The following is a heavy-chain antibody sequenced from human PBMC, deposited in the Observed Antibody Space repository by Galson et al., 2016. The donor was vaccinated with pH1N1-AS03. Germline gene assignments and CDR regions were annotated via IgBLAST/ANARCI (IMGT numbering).Heavy chain of an antibody. CDR3: ARAQHLLTGASDF. CDR2: ISYDGSHK. J-gene: IGHJ4*02. V-gene: IGHV3-30*01. D-gene: IGHD3-9*01. Sequence: SLRLSCAASGFTFSNHAMHWVRQAPGKGLEWVAIISYDGSHKYYADSVKGRFTISRDNSKNTLYLQMNSLRAEDTAVYYCARAQHLLTGASDFWGQGTLVTVSS. CDR1: GFTFSNHA.